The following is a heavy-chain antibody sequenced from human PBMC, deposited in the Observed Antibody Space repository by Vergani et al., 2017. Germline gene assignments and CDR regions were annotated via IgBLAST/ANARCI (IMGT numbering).Heavy chain of an antibody. CDR1: GGSISSYY. J-gene: IGHJ4*02. Sequence: QVQLQESGPGLVKPSETLSLTCTVSGGSISSYYWSWIRQPPGKGLEWIGYIYYSGSTNYNPSLKSRVTISVDTSKNQFSLKLSSVTAADTAVYYCARGGEEPDYWGQATLVTVSS. D-gene: IGHD1-14*01. V-gene: IGHV4-59*01. CDR2: IYYSGST. CDR3: ARGGEEPDY.